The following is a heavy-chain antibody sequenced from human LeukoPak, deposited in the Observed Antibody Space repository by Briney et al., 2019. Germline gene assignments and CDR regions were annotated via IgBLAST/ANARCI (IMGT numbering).Heavy chain of an antibody. CDR3: ARGREDSSGYYFPDY. Sequence: ASVKVSCKASRGTFSSYAINWVRQAPGQGLEWMGWISAYNGNTNYAQKLQGRVTMTTDTSTSTAYMELRSLRSDDTAVYYCARGREDSSGYYFPDYWGQGTLVTVSS. CDR2: ISAYNGNT. D-gene: IGHD3-22*01. V-gene: IGHV1-18*01. CDR1: RGTFSSYA. J-gene: IGHJ4*02.